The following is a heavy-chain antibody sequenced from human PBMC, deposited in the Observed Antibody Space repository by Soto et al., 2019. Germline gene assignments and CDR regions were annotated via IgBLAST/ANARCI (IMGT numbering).Heavy chain of an antibody. Sequence: PWETLSLTCVVSGYSINSGYYWGWVRQPPGKGLEWIGGIYRGGSTYYNPSLKSRVTISADTSKNQFSLKMSSVTAADTAVYFCARDLGLAVVANVIKYYGMDVWGQGTTVTVSS. CDR2: IYRGGST. J-gene: IGHJ6*02. CDR1: GYSINSGYY. V-gene: IGHV4-38-2*02. CDR3: ARDLGLAVVANVIKYYGMDV. D-gene: IGHD2-2*01.